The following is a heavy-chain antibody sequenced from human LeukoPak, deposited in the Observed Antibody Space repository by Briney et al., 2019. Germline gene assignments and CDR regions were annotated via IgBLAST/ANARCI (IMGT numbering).Heavy chain of an antibody. D-gene: IGHD1-26*01. CDR2: INPNSGGT. CDR3: ASTSGSYSGYWFDP. J-gene: IGHJ5*02. CDR1: GYTFTGYY. Sequence: ASVKVSCKASGYTFTGYYMHWVRQAPGQGLEWKGWINPNSGGTNYAQKFQGRVTMTRDTSISTAYMELSRLRSDDTAVYYCASTSGSYSGYWFDPWGQGTLVTVSS. V-gene: IGHV1-2*02.